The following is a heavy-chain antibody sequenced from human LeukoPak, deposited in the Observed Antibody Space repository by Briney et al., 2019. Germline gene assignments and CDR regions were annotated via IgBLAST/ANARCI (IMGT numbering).Heavy chain of an antibody. CDR2: IRYDGTKK. CDR3: AKSYSSTWYDYYYMDV. Sequence: PGGSLRLSCAASGITFSSNGMHWVRQAPGKGLEWVAFIRYDGTKKHYADSVKGRFTISRDNSKNTLYLEMNSLRAEDTAVFYCAKSYSSTWYDYYYMDVWGKGTTVTVSS. J-gene: IGHJ6*03. D-gene: IGHD6-13*01. V-gene: IGHV3-30*02. CDR1: GITFSSNG.